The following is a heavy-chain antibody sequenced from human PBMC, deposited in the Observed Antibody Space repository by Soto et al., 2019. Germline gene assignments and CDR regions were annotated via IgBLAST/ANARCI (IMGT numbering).Heavy chain of an antibody. J-gene: IGHJ3*02. Sequence: QVQLVQSGAEVKKPGSSVKVSCKASGGTFSSYAISWVRQAPGQGLEWMGGIIPIFGTANYAQKFQGRVTITADESTSTAYMELRSLRSEDTAVYYWARAQRAVAGTRTDAFDIWGQGTMVTVSS. D-gene: IGHD6-19*01. CDR1: GGTFSSYA. CDR2: IIPIFGTA. CDR3: ARAQRAVAGTRTDAFDI. V-gene: IGHV1-69*01.